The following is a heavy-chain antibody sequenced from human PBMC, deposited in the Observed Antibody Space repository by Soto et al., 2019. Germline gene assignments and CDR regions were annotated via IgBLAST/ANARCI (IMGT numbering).Heavy chain of an antibody. CDR1: GFTFSSFA. J-gene: IGHJ3*01. D-gene: IGHD1-26*01. CDR3: AKRRLATRHWGPAFDV. Sequence: PGGSLRLSCAASGFTFSSFAMSWVRQAPGKGLEWVSAISGSGDSTFYPDSVKGRFTISRDNSKNTLYLQMNSLRAEDTAVYYCAKRRLATRHWGPAFDVWGQGTMVTVSS. V-gene: IGHV3-23*01. CDR2: ISGSGDST.